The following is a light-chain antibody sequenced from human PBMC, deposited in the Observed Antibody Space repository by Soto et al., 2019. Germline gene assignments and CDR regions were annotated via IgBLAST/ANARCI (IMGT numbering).Light chain of an antibody. CDR1: ISDVGGYNH. CDR2: EVT. Sequence: QSVLTQPPSASGSPGQSVTISCAGSISDVGGYNHVSWYQQHPGKAPKLLIYEVTKRPSGVPARFSGSKSGNTASLTVSGLQGDDEADYYCSSYAGTNNVIFGGGTKVTVL. J-gene: IGLJ2*01. V-gene: IGLV2-8*01. CDR3: SSYAGTNNVI.